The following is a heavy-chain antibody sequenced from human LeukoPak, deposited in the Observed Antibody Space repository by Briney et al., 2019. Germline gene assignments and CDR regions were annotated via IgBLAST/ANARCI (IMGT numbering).Heavy chain of an antibody. CDR3: ARVTSYYYDSSGYQPFDY. D-gene: IGHD3-22*01. Sequence: ASVKVSCKASGYTFTGYYMHWVRQAPGQGLEWMGWINPNSGGTNYAQKFQGRVTMTRDTSVSTAYMELSRLRSDDTAVYYCARVTSYYYDSSGYQPFDYWGQGTLVTVSS. V-gene: IGHV1-2*02. CDR2: INPNSGGT. CDR1: GYTFTGYY. J-gene: IGHJ4*02.